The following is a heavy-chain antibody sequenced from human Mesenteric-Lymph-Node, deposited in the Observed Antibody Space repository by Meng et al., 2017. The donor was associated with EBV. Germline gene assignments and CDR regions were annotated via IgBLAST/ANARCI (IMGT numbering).Heavy chain of an antibody. Sequence: QVQLRQWAAGLLKPSETLSLNCAVYGGSFSGFYWTWIRQSPGRDLEWIGEINHSGFSKYNPSLKSRLTISLDTSKNQVSLTLGSVTAADTAVYYCARIRSIWGTYQNYYFDSWGQGTLVTVSS. CDR2: INHSGFS. D-gene: IGHD3-16*02. V-gene: IGHV4-34*01. CDR3: ARIRSIWGTYQNYYFDS. J-gene: IGHJ4*02. CDR1: GGSFSGFY.